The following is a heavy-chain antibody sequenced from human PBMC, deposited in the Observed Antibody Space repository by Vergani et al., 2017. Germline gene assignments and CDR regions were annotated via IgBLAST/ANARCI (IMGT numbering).Heavy chain of an antibody. J-gene: IGHJ4*02. V-gene: IGHV1-69*06. CDR3: ARDFGDIMITFGGVIAPYFDY. CDR2: IIPIFGTA. D-gene: IGHD3-16*02. Sequence: QVQLVQSGAEVKKPGSSVKVSCKASGGTFSSYAISWVRQAPGQGLEWMGGIIPIFGTANYAQKFQGRVTMTRDTSISTAYMELSRLRSDDTAVYYCARDFGDIMITFGGVIAPYFDYWGQGTLVTVSS. CDR1: GGTFSSYA.